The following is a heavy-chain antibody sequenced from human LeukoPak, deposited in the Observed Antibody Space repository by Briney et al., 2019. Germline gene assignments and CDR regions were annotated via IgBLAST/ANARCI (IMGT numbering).Heavy chain of an antibody. Sequence: SETLSLTCSVSGGSVSSGNYFWGWIRQPPGKGLEWIGNINYIGSTAYNPSLNSRATMSVDTSKNQFSLKMTSVTAADTAVYYCARLSKGRYFDYVFDYWGQGTLVTVPS. D-gene: IGHD3-9*01. V-gene: IGHV4-39*01. CDR3: ARLSKGRYFDYVFDY. CDR1: GGSVSSGNYF. CDR2: INYIGST. J-gene: IGHJ4*02.